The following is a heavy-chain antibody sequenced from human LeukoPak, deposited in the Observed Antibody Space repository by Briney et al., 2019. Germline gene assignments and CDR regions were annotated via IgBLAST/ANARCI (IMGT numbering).Heavy chain of an antibody. J-gene: IGHJ4*02. Sequence: GGSLRLSCAASGFTFSSYAMSWVRQAPGKGLEWVSAISGSGGSTYYADSVKGRFTISRDNSRNTLYLQMNSLRAEDTAVYYCAKGRGWYRSFDYWGQGTLVTVSS. D-gene: IGHD6-19*01. CDR1: GFTFSSYA. V-gene: IGHV3-23*01. CDR2: ISGSGGST. CDR3: AKGRGWYRSFDY.